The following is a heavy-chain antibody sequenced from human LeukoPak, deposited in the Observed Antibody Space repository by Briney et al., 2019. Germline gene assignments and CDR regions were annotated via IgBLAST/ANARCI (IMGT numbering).Heavy chain of an antibody. CDR3: AKAAYGDYVNWFDP. CDR1: GFTFSSYG. D-gene: IGHD4-17*01. V-gene: IGHV3-30*02. CDR2: IRYDGSNK. Sequence: PGGSLRLSCAASGFTFSSYGMHWVRQAPGKRLEWVAFIRYDGSNKYYADSVKGRFTISRDNSKKTVFLQMNSLRAEDTAIYYCAKAAYGDYVNWFDPWGQGTLVTASS. J-gene: IGHJ5*02.